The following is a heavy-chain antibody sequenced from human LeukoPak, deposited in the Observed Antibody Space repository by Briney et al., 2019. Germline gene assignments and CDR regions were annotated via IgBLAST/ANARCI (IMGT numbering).Heavy chain of an antibody. CDR1: GGSIVSYD. CDR3: ARELGGLLDGAPLP. CDR2: IFYAGST. Sequence: PSQTLSLTCTVSGGSIVSYDWSWIRQPPGHRLGWIGYIFYAGSTNYHPSLKSRVTISLDTSKNQFSLKLGSVTAADTAVYYCARELGGLLDGAPLPWGQGSLVTVSS. J-gene: IGHJ5*02. V-gene: IGHV4-59*01. D-gene: IGHD3-16*01.